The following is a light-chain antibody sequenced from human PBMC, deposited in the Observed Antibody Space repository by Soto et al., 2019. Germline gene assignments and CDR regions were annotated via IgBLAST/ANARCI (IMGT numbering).Light chain of an antibody. CDR3: QQYYSTPPT. V-gene: IGKV4-1*01. CDR2: WAS. Sequence: DIVMTQSPDSLAVSLGERATINCKSSQSVLYSSNNKNYLAWYHQKPGQPPKLLIYWASTRESGVPDRFSGSGSGTDLTLTISSLQAEDVAIYYCQQYYSTPPTFGPGTKVDIK. CDR1: QSVLYSSNNKNY. J-gene: IGKJ3*01.